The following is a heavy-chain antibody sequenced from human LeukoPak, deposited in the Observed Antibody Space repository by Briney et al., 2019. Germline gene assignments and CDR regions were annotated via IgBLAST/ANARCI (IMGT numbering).Heavy chain of an antibody. Sequence: SETLSLTCTVSGYSISSGYYWGWIRPPPGKGLEWIGSIYHSGSTYYNPSLKSRVTISVDTSKNQFSLKLSSVTAADTAVYYCARQFYADAFDIWGQGTMVTVSS. J-gene: IGHJ3*02. D-gene: IGHD2/OR15-2a*01. V-gene: IGHV4-38-2*02. CDR1: GYSISSGYY. CDR2: IYHSGST. CDR3: ARQFYADAFDI.